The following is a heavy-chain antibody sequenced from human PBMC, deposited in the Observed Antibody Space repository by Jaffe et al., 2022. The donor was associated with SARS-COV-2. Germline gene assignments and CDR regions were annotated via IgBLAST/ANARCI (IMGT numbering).Heavy chain of an antibody. CDR3: VRRRQLPDYSDTGGYYRNFDQ. J-gene: IGHJ4*02. CDR1: GVSIDSRTDY. D-gene: IGHD3-22*01. Sequence: QVQLQESGPGLVKPSQTMSLTCTVSGVSIDSRTDYLGWVRQTPEKGLEWIGSSFYFANTYINPSFQGRVSIFVDTSKNQFSLELTSLVDTDTAVYYCVRRRQLPDYSDTGGYYRNFDQWGQGLPVTVSS. CDR2: SFYFANT. V-gene: IGHV4-39*01.